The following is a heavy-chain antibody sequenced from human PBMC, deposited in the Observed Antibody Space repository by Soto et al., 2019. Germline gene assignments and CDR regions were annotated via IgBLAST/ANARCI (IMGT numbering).Heavy chain of an antibody. CDR3: ARVRVDYYDSSGYYLFDY. CDR1: GGSISSGDYY. J-gene: IGHJ4*02. CDR2: IYYSGST. V-gene: IGHV4-30-4*01. D-gene: IGHD3-22*01. Sequence: SETLSLTCTVSGGSISSGDYYWSWIRQPPGKGLEWIGYIYYSGSTYYNPSLKSRVTISVDASKNQFSLKLSSVTAADTAVYYCARVRVDYYDSSGYYLFDYWGQGTLVTVSS.